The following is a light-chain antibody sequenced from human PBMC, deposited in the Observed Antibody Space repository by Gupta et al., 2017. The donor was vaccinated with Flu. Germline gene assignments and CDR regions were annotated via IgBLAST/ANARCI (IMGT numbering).Light chain of an antibody. CDR1: SSDVGAYNL. Sequence: SALTQSASVSGSPGQPITISCIGTSSDVGAYNLVSCYQQHPGKAPKVVIDEGSNRPAGVANRFSGSKSGNTASLTISGLQAEDEADYFCCSDAGSTTWVFGGGTKLTVL. J-gene: IGLJ3*02. CDR3: CSDAGSTTWV. V-gene: IGLV2-23*01. CDR2: EGS.